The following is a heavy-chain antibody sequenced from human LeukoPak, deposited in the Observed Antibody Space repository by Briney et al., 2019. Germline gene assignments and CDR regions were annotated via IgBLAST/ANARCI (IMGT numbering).Heavy chain of an antibody. CDR2: ISSSSSYI. CDR1: GFTFSSYS. V-gene: IGHV3-21*01. Sequence: GGSLRLSCAASGFTFSSYSMNWVRQAPGKGLEWVSSISSSSSYIYYADSVKGRFTISRDNAKNSLYLQMNSLRAEDTAVYYCARGGRITISGVVIMRVNWFDPWGQGTLVTVSS. CDR3: ARGGRITISGVVIMRVNWFDP. D-gene: IGHD3-3*01. J-gene: IGHJ5*02.